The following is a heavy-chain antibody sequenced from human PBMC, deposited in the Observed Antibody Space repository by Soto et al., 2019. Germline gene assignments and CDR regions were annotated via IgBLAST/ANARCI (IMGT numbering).Heavy chain of an antibody. J-gene: IGHJ6*04. Sequence: QVQLVQSGAEVKKPGSSVKVSCKAPGGTFSTYAISWVRQAPGQGLEWMGGVIPIFGTPKYAQKFQGRVTITADESTRTGYMELRSLRSEDTAVYYCARSQGGSSSLDIYYYYYYGMDVWGKGTTVTVSS. D-gene: IGHD2-15*01. V-gene: IGHV1-69*01. CDR3: ARSQGGSSSLDIYYYYYYGMDV. CDR1: GGTFSTYA. CDR2: VIPIFGTP.